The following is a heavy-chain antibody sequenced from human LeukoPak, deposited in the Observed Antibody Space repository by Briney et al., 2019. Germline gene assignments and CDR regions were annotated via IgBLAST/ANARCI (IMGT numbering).Heavy chain of an antibody. J-gene: IGHJ4*02. CDR3: TRGYSIDY. D-gene: IGHD4-11*01. CDR1: GFTFGDYA. V-gene: IGHV3-49*04. Sequence: PGGSLRLSCTASGFTFGDYAMSWVRQAPGKGLEWVGFIRSKASGGTTEYTASVKGRFTISRDDSKSIAYLQMNNLITEDTAIYYCTRGYSIDYWGQGTQVTVSS. CDR2: IRSKASGGTT.